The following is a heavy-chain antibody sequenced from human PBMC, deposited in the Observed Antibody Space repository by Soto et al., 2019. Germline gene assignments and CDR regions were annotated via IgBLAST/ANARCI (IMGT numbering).Heavy chain of an antibody. Sequence: ASVKVSCKASGYTFTSYCIHWVRQAPGQRLEWMGWINAANGDTKYSPKFQGRVTITRDTSASTAYMELSSLRSEDTAVYYCVRRHVSATGIDWFDPWGQGTMVTVSS. CDR1: GYTFTSYC. V-gene: IGHV1-3*01. CDR2: INAANGDT. CDR3: VRRHVSATGIDWFDP. D-gene: IGHD6-13*01. J-gene: IGHJ5*02.